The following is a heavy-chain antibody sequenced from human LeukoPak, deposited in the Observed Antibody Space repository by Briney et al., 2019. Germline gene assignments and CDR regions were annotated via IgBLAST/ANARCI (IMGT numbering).Heavy chain of an antibody. D-gene: IGHD2-21*02. CDR1: GYTFTSYD. CDR2: MNPNSGNT. CDR3: ARVFGDTLGWDYMDV. J-gene: IGHJ6*03. Sequence: EASVNVSCKASGYTFTSYDINWVRQAAGQGLEWMGWMNPNSGNTGYAQKFQGRVTMTRNTSISTAYMELSSLRSEDTAVYYCARVFGDTLGWDYMDVWGKGTTVTVSS. V-gene: IGHV1-8*01.